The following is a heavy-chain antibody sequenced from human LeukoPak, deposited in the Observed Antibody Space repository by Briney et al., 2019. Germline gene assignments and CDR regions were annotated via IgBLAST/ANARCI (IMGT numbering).Heavy chain of an antibody. CDR3: ARVPWLDP. CDR2: INHSGST. Sequence: SETLPLTCAVYGGSFGGYYWSWIRQPPGKGLEWIGEINHSGSTNYNPSLKSRVTISVDTSKNQFSLKLSSVTAADTAVYYCARVPWLDPWGQGTLVTVSS. J-gene: IGHJ5*02. V-gene: IGHV4-34*01. CDR1: GGSFGGYY.